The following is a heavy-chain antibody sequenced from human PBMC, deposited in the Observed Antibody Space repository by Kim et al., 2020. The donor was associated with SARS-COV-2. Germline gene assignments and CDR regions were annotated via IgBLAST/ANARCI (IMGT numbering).Heavy chain of an antibody. Sequence: SQKFQGRVTITRDTSASTAYMELSSLRSEDTAVYYCARVLYTWNLPLDYWGQGTLVTVSS. D-gene: IGHD1-7*01. J-gene: IGHJ4*02. CDR3: ARVLYTWNLPLDY. V-gene: IGHV1-3*01.